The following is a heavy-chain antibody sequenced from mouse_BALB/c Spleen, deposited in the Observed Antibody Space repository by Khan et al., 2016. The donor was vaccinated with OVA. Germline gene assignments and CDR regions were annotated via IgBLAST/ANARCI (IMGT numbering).Heavy chain of an antibody. Sequence: QLEESGPGLVKPSQSLSLTCTVTGYSITSEFAWNWIRQFPGNKLEWMGYISYNGNTRYNPSLKSLISITRDTSRNQFFLQLNSVTTEDTATYYCARKDYYDYDPFPYWGQGTLVTVSA. CDR1: GYSITSEFA. CDR3: ARKDYYDYDPFPY. V-gene: IGHV3-2*02. CDR2: ISYNGNT. D-gene: IGHD2-4*01. J-gene: IGHJ3*01.